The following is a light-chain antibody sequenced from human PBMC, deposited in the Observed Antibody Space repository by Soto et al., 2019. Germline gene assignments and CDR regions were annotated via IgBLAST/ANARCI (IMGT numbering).Light chain of an antibody. J-gene: IGKJ2*01. Sequence: EIVMTQSPATLSVSPGEGVTLSCRASQSISTHLAWYQQKPGQAPRLLIYGASLRATAIPARFSGSGSGTEFTLAINNLQSEDFAIYYCQQYDYWPYILGQGTKVEMK. V-gene: IGKV3D-15*03. CDR3: QQYDYWPYI. CDR1: QSISTH. CDR2: GAS.